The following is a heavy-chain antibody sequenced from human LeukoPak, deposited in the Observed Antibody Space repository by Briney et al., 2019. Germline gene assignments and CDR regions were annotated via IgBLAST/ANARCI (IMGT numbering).Heavy chain of an antibody. V-gene: IGHV5-51*01. CDR3: AWVYSSSWSYYHY. CDR1: GYCFTSYW. Sequence: GESLQISCYASGYCFTSYWAGWVRQLPGKDLEWMGTIFPGDADTRYSPSFQGQVSISADKSISTAYLQWSSLKAAETAMYYCAWVYSSSWSYYHYWGQGTLVTVSS. J-gene: IGHJ4*02. D-gene: IGHD6-13*01. CDR2: IFPGDADT.